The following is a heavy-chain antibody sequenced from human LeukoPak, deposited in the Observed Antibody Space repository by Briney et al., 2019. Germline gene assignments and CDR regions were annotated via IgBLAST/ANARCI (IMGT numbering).Heavy chain of an antibody. J-gene: IGHJ6*01. V-gene: IGHV4-4*01. Sequence: PSGTLSLTCAVSGCSLRSEYWWRWVRQPPGARLEWSGEIYHIGSTNHNPPLKSRVTIPVDKSHNQFSLMLNSVPAADTAVACCARGRDIVAMHYYYGLDVWGEGTTVTASS. CDR1: GCSLRSEYW. CDR2: IYHIGST. CDR3: ARGRDIVAMHYYYGLDV. D-gene: IGHD5-12*01.